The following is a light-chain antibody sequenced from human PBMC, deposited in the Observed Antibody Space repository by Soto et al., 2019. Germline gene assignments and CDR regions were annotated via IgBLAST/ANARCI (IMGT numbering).Light chain of an antibody. J-gene: IGLJ1*01. CDR3: YSYAGSSTYV. V-gene: IGLV2-23*02. CDR1: SSDVGTYNL. Sequence: QSLLTQPASVSGSLGQSITISCTGTSSDVGTYNLVSWYQQLPDKAPKLIIHEVNKRPSGVSTRFSGSKSGNTASLTISGLQAEDDADYHCYSYAGSSTYVFGTGTKVTVL. CDR2: EVN.